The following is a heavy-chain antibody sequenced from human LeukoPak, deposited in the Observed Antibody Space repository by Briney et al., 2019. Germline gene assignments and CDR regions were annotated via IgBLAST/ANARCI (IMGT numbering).Heavy chain of an antibody. CDR3: AREPTTVTSIFDS. CDR1: GVSISAYY. V-gene: IGHV4-4*07. CDR2: IYPGESIYATENT. J-gene: IGHJ4*02. D-gene: IGHD4-17*01. Sequence: NSSETLSLTCTVSGVSISAYYWSWLRQPAGNGLEWIGRIYPGESIYATENTYYNPPLKSRVSMSGDTSKNQVSLKLRSVTAADTAVYYCAREPTTVTSIFDSWGQGILVTVSS.